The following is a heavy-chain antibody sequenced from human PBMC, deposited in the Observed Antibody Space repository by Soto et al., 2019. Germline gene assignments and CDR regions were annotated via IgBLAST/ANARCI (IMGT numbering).Heavy chain of an antibody. CDR2: ISGSGGST. D-gene: IGHD3-10*01. Sequence: GGSLRLSCAASGFTFSSYAMSWVRQAPGKGLEWVSSISGSGGSTYYADSVKGRFTISRDKSKNTLYLQMNSLRAEDTAVYYCAKDSFGSGIEFDYWGQGSLVTVSS. V-gene: IGHV3-23*01. CDR1: GFTFSSYA. J-gene: IGHJ4*02. CDR3: AKDSFGSGIEFDY.